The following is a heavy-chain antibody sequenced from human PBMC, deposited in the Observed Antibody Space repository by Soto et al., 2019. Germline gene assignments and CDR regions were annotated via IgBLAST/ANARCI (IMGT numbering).Heavy chain of an antibody. V-gene: IGHV3-23*01. J-gene: IGHJ4*02. D-gene: IGHD7-27*01. CDR1: GFTFSSYA. CDR3: AKDKATNWYQAVDY. CDR2: ISGSGIST. Sequence: GGSLRLSCAASGFTFSSYAMSWVRQAPGKGLEWVSGISGSGISTHYADSVKGRFTVSRDNSKNTLYLQMNSLRAEDTALYYCAKDKATNWYQAVDYWGQGTLVTVSS.